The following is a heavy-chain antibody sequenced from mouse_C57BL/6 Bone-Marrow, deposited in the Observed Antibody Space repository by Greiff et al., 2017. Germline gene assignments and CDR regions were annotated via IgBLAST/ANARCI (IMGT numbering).Heavy chain of an antibody. CDR1: GFSLTSYG. CDR2: IWGVGST. CDR3: ASGYDYGGFAY. Sequence: VMLVESGPGLVAPSQSLSITCTVSGFSLTSYGVDWVRQSPGKGLEWLGVIWGVGSTNYNSALKSRLSISKDNSKSQVFLKMNSLQTDDTAMYYCASGYDYGGFAYWGQGTLVTVSA. J-gene: IGHJ3*01. V-gene: IGHV2-6*01. D-gene: IGHD2-4*01.